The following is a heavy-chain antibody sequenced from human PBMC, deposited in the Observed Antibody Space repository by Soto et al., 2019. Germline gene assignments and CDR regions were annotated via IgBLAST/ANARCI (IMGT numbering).Heavy chain of an antibody. CDR2: IYYSGST. CDR1: GGSISSSSYY. V-gene: IGHV4-39*01. CDR3: ARPTRYGDYEPSFDY. D-gene: IGHD4-17*01. Sequence: PSETLSLTCTVSGGSISSSSYYWGWIRQPPGKGLEWIGSIYYSGSTYYNPSLKSRVTISVDTSKNQFSLKLSSVTAADTAVYYCARPTRYGDYEPSFDYWGQGTLVTVSS. J-gene: IGHJ4*02.